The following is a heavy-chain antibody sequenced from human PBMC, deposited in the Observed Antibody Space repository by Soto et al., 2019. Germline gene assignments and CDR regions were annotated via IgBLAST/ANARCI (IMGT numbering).Heavy chain of an antibody. Sequence: PSETLSLTCTVSGGSISSSSYYWGWIRQPPGKGLEWIGSIYYSGSTYYNPSLKSRVTISVDTSKNQFSLKLSSVTAADTAVYYCARINTGVMVYAIWGQGTLVTVSS. CDR1: GGSISSSSYY. D-gene: IGHD2-8*01. V-gene: IGHV4-39*01. CDR2: IYYSGST. J-gene: IGHJ4*02. CDR3: ARINTGVMVYAI.